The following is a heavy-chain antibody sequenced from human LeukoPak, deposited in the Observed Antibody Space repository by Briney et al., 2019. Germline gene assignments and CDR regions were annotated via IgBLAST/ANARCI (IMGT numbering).Heavy chain of an antibody. D-gene: IGHD3-22*01. Sequence: GASLQISCKGSGYSFTSYWIGWVRQLPGKGLEWMGIIYPGDSDTRYSPSFQGQVTISADKSISTAYLQWSSLKASDTAMYYCARSHTDSSGYYAFDYWGQGTLVTVSS. V-gene: IGHV5-51*01. CDR3: ARSHTDSSGYYAFDY. CDR2: IYPGDSDT. J-gene: IGHJ4*02. CDR1: GYSFTSYW.